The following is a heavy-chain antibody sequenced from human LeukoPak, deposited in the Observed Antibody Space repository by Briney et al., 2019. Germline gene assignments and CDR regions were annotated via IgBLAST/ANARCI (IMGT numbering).Heavy chain of an antibody. J-gene: IGHJ4*02. V-gene: IGHV4-39*07. D-gene: IGHD3-22*01. Sequence: SETLSLTCTVSGGSISSSSYHWGWIRQPPGKGLEWIGSIYYSGSTYYNPSLKSRVTISVDTSKNQSSLKLSSVTAADTAVYYCAKSSGYYYFDYWGQGTLVTVSS. CDR3: AKSSGYYYFDY. CDR2: IYYSGST. CDR1: GGSISSSSYH.